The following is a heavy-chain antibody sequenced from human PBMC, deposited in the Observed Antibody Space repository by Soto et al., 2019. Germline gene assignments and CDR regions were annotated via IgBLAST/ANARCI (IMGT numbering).Heavy chain of an antibody. V-gene: IGHV1-8*01. D-gene: IGHD5-12*01. Sequence: ASVKVSCKXSGYTFTSYDINWVRQATGQGLEWMGWMNPNSGNTGYAQKFQGRVTMTRNTSISTAYMELSSLRSEDTAVYYCARGTLTLFDRDGYNSAYFDYWGQGTLVTVSS. CDR3: ARGTLTLFDRDGYNSAYFDY. J-gene: IGHJ4*02. CDR2: MNPNSGNT. CDR1: GYTFTSYD.